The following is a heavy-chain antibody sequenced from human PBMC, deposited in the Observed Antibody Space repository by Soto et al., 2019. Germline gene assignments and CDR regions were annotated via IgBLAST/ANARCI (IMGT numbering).Heavy chain of an antibody. J-gene: IGHJ4*02. CDR2: ISGSGGST. D-gene: IGHD3-22*01. CDR1: GFTFSSYA. V-gene: IGHV3-23*01. Sequence: PGGSLRLSCAASGFTFSSYAMSWVRQAPGKVLEWVSVISGSGGSTHYAESVKGRSTISRDNSKNTLHLQVNSLRGEDTAVYYCAKEADISGYYPDYWGQGTQV. CDR3: AKEADISGYYPDY.